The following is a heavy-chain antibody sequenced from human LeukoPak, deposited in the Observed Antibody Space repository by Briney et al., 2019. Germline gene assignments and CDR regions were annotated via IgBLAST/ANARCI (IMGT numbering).Heavy chain of an antibody. CDR2: IYTSGST. CDR3: ARQASHLDY. D-gene: IGHD2-2*01. V-gene: IGHV4-61*02. J-gene: IGHJ4*02. Sequence: SETLSLTCTVSGGSISSGSYYWSWIRQPAGKGLEWIGRIYTSGSTNYNPSLKSRVTISVDTSKNQFSLKLSSVTAADTAAYYCARQASHLDYWGQGTLVTVSS. CDR1: GGSISSGSYY.